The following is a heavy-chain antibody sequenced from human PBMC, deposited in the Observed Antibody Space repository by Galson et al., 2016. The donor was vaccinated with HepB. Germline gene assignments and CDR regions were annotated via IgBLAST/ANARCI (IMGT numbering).Heavy chain of an antibody. CDR3: AAGAPTFLYGSGSSYFVS. Sequence: SVKVSCKASGVTFSTYGIDWIRQAPGQGLEWLGGIIPAFNTTRYAHNYQARVTIAADDSTSTAHMELSSLRSEDTAIYYCAAGAPTFLYGSGSSYFVSWGQGTPVTVSS. CDR2: IIPAFNTT. V-gene: IGHV1-69*13. J-gene: IGHJ4*02. D-gene: IGHD3-10*01. CDR1: GVTFSTYG.